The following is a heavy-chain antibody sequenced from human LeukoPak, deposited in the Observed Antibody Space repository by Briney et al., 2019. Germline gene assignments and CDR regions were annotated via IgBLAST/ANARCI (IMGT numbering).Heavy chain of an antibody. Sequence: PSETLSLTCAVYGGSFSGYYWSWIRQPPGKGLESIGEINHSGSTNYNPSLKSRVTISVDTSKNQFSLKLSSVTAADTAVYYCARTAPPPREDRLRFLEWLAATFAFDYWGQGTLVTVSS. CDR2: INHSGST. J-gene: IGHJ4*02. V-gene: IGHV4-34*01. CDR3: ARTAPPPREDRLRFLEWLAATFAFDY. D-gene: IGHD3-3*01. CDR1: GGSFSGYY.